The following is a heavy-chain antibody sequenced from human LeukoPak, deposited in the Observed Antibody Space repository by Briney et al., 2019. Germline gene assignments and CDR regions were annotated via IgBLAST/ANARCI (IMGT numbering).Heavy chain of an antibody. V-gene: IGHV4-59*08. J-gene: IGHJ1*01. Sequence: SETLSLTCTVSGGPISSYYWNWIRQAPGKGLEWIGYIYYTGSTNYNPSLKSRVTISLDTSKNQFSLKLSSVTAADTAVYYCAKIVVVPAARPGAEYFQHWGQGTLVTVSS. CDR3: AKIVVVPAARPGAEYFQH. D-gene: IGHD2-2*01. CDR1: GGPISSYY. CDR2: IYYTGST.